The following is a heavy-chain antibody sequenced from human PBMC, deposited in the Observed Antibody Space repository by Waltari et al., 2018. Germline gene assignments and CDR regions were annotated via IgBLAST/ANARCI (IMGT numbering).Heavy chain of an antibody. CDR2: ISHSGST. V-gene: IGHV4-38-2*02. D-gene: IGHD3-3*01. CDR3: ARDWRAGFFGVVRDTSFDY. Sequence: QVQLQESGPGLVKPSETLSLTCTVSGYSFSSDYFWGWIRQPPGKGLEWIGSISHSGSTYYNPSLKSRVTISVDTSKNQFSLKVSSVTAADTAIYYCARDWRAGFFGVVRDTSFDYWGQGSLVTVSS. J-gene: IGHJ4*02. CDR1: GYSFSSDYF.